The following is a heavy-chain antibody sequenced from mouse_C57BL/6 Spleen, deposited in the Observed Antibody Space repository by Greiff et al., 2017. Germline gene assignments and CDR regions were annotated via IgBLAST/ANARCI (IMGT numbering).Heavy chain of an antibody. J-gene: IGHJ4*01. Sequence: VQLQQSGPELVKPGASVKISCKASGYAFSSSWMNWVKQRPGKGLEWIGRIYPGDGDTNYNGKFKGKATLTADKSSSTAYMQLSSLTSEDSAVYFCARRSRGNYEAMDYWGQGTSVTVSS. V-gene: IGHV1-82*01. D-gene: IGHD2-1*01. CDR3: ARRSRGNYEAMDY. CDR1: GYAFSSSW. CDR2: IYPGDGDT.